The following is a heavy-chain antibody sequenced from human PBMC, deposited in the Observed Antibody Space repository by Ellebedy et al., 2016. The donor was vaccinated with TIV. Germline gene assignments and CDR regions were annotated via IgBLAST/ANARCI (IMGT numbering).Heavy chain of an antibody. CDR3: VRGGSTHYYDSSAHADY. V-gene: IGHV5-51*01. CDR1: GFSLTSHW. J-gene: IGHJ4*02. CDR2: IYVGDSYT. D-gene: IGHD3-22*01. Sequence: GESLKISCKGSGFSLTSHWIGWVRQMPGKGLEWMGIIYVGDSYTKYSPSFQGQVTISADKSISTAYLQWSSLKASDTAMYYCVRGGSTHYYDSSAHADYWGQGTLVTVSS.